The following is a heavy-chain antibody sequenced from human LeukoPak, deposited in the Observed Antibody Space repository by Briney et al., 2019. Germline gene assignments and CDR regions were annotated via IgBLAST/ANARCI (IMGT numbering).Heavy chain of an antibody. CDR1: GGSISSYY. J-gene: IGHJ5*02. CDR2: IYYSGGN. D-gene: IGHD6-19*01. V-gene: IGHV4-59*01. CDR3: ARAGDSYSSGWWSWFDP. Sequence: SETLSLTCTVSGGSISSYYWSWMREPPGRGLEWVGYIYYSGGNNYNPSLKSRVTISVDTSKNQFSLKLSSVTAADTAVYYCARAGDSYSSGWWSWFDPWGQGTLVTVSS.